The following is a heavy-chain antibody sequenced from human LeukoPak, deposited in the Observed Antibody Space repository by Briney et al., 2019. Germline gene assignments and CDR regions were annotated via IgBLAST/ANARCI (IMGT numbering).Heavy chain of an antibody. CDR1: GFTFDDYG. Sequence: GGSLRLSCAASGFTFDDYGMGWVRQVPGKGLEWVSGINWNGGSTGYADSVKGRFTISRDNAKNSLYLQMNSLRAEDTALYCCARVLYYNWFDTWGQGTLVTVSS. V-gene: IGHV3-20*04. CDR2: INWNGGST. J-gene: IGHJ5*02. CDR3: ARVLYYNWFDT. D-gene: IGHD2-8*01.